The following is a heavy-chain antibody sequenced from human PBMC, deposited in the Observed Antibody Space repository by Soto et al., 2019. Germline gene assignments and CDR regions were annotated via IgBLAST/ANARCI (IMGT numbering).Heavy chain of an antibody. CDR2: INIEGSTT. J-gene: IGHJ4*02. Sequence: EVQLVESGGGLVQPGGSLRLSCAASGFTFNNYWMHWVRQAPGKGLVWVSRINIEGSTTDYVDSVRGRFAISRDNAKNTLYLQINSLRDEDTAVYYCTRDRGGNFYGGFDYWGRGTLVTVSP. CDR1: GFTFNNYW. V-gene: IGHV3-74*01. D-gene: IGHD1-26*01. CDR3: TRDRGGNFYGGFDY.